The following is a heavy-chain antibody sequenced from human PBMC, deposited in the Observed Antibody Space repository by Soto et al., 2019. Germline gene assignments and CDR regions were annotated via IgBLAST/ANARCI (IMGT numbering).Heavy chain of an antibody. V-gene: IGHV3-64D*08. CDR3: VKSMIVVVITSPIDY. Sequence: PGGSLRLSCSASGFTFSSYAMHWVRQAPGKGLEYVSAITSNGGSTYYADSVKGRFTISRDSSKNTLYLQMSSLRAEDTAVYYCVKSMIVVVITSPIDYWGQGTLVTVSS. CDR2: ITSNGGST. D-gene: IGHD3-22*01. J-gene: IGHJ4*02. CDR1: GFTFSSYA.